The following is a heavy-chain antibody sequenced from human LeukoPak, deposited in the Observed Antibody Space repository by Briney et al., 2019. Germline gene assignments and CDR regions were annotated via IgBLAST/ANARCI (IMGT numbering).Heavy chain of an antibody. J-gene: IGHJ4*02. CDR1: GGSFSGYY. CDR2: INHSGST. V-gene: IGHV4-34*01. Sequence: SETLSLTCAVYGGSFSGYYWSWIRQPPGKGLEWIGEINHSGSTNYNPSLKSRVTIPVDTSKNQFSLKLSSVTAADTAVYYCARHGITPFDYWGQGTLVTVSS. D-gene: IGHD1-7*01. CDR3: ARHGITPFDY.